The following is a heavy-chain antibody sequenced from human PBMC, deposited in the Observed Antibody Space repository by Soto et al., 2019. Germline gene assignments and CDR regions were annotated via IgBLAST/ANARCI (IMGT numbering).Heavy chain of an antibody. CDR1: GFTFSSYG. V-gene: IGHV3-30*18. Sequence: VGSLRLSCAASGFTFSSYGTHWVRQAPGKGLEWVAVISYDGSNKYYADSVKGRFTISRDNSKNTLYLQMNSLRAEDTAVYYCAKEIAARRLNVPFDYWGQGTLVTVSS. D-gene: IGHD6-6*01. J-gene: IGHJ4*02. CDR3: AKEIAARRLNVPFDY. CDR2: ISYDGSNK.